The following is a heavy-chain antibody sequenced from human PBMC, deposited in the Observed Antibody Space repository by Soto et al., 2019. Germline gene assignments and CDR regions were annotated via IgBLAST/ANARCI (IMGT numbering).Heavy chain of an antibody. CDR2: IYYSGST. J-gene: IGHJ5*02. CDR3: ARDLDYGIDP. V-gene: IGHV4-59*01. D-gene: IGHD4-17*01. CDR1: GGSISSYY. Sequence: QVQLQESGPGLVKPSETLSLTCTVSGGSISSYYWSWIRQPPGKGLEWIGYIYYSGSTNYNPSLKSRVTISVDTSKNQFSLKLSSVTAADTAVYYCARDLDYGIDPWGQGTLVTVSS.